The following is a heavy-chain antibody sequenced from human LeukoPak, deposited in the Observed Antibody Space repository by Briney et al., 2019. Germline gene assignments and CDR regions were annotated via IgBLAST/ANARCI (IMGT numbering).Heavy chain of an antibody. D-gene: IGHD6-6*01. CDR3: ARGYSPSLPYYYYYMDV. CDR2: IYYSGST. Sequence: SETLSLTCTVSGGSISSYYWSWIRQPPGKGLEWIGYIYYSGSTNYNPSLKSRVTISVDTSKNQFSLKLSSVTAADTAVYYCARGYSPSLPYYYYYMDVWGKGTTVTVSS. CDR1: GGSISSYY. V-gene: IGHV4-59*01. J-gene: IGHJ6*03.